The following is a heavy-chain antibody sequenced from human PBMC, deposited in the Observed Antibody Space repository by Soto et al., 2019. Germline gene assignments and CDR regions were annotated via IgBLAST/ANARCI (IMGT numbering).Heavy chain of an antibody. CDR3: AQDPSPQPTTEVTQGWFDP. CDR1: GGSIKTGGYY. CDR2: IYYTGST. J-gene: IGHJ5*02. Sequence: SETLSLTCTVSGGSIKTGGYYWGWIRQHPGKGLEWLGYIYYTGSTYYNPSLKNRLTMSVDMSKSQFSLKLTSLTVADTAVYYCAQDPSPQPTTEVTQGWFDPWGQGMLVTVSS. V-gene: IGHV4-31*03. D-gene: IGHD4-17*01.